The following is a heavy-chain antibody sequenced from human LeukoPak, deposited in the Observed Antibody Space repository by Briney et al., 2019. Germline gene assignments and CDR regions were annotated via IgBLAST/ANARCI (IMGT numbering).Heavy chain of an antibody. CDR1: GFTFSSYA. CDR2: IGSSGGNT. D-gene: IGHD3-9*01. J-gene: IGHJ4*02. CDR3: AKAEDYDILTGLDY. V-gene: IGHV3-23*01. Sequence: GGSVRLSCATSGFTFSSYAMSWVRQAPGKGLEWVSGIGSSGGNTYYADSVKGRLTIPRHNPKHTLYLQMNSLRTEDTAVYYCAKAEDYDILTGLDYWGQGTLVTVSS.